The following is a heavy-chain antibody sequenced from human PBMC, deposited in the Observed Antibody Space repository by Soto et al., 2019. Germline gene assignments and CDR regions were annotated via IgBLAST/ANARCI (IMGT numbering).Heavy chain of an antibody. CDR2: ISSSSSYI. CDR3: AGSLSSGCQP. V-gene: IGHV3-21*01. J-gene: IGHJ5*02. D-gene: IGHD6-19*01. CDR1: GFTFSNYW. Sequence: PGGSLRLSCTASGFTFSNYWMTWVRQAPGKGLEWVSTISSSSSYIYYADSVKGRFTISRDNAKNSLYLQMNSLRAEDTAVYYCAGSLSSGCQPWGQGTLVTVSS.